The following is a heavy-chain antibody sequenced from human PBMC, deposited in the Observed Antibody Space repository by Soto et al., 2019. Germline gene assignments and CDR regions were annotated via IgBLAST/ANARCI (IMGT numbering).Heavy chain of an antibody. V-gene: IGHV4-59*11. CDR2: IYNSGAT. D-gene: IGHD5-12*01. CDR3: ARLSGYDSFYFDY. Sequence: SETLSLTCTVSAGSINGLYWSWIRQPPGKGLEWIGSIYNSGATNYNPSLKGRVTLSVDTSKNQFSLKLSSVNAADTAVYYCARLSGYDSFYFDYWGQGSLVTVSS. CDR1: AGSINGLY. J-gene: IGHJ4*02.